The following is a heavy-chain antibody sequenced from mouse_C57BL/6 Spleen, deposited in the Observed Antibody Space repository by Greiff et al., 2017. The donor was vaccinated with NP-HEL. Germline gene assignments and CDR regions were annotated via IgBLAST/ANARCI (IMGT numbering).Heavy chain of an antibody. CDR3: AREWLLRYFDV. V-gene: IGHV5-4*01. Sequence: EVMLVESGGGLVKPGGSLKLSCAASGFTFSSYAMSWVRQTPEKRLEWVATISDGGSYTYYPDNVKGRFTISRDNAKNNLYLQMSHLKSEDTAMYYCAREWLLRYFDVWGTGTTVTVSS. D-gene: IGHD2-3*01. J-gene: IGHJ1*03. CDR2: ISDGGSYT. CDR1: GFTFSSYA.